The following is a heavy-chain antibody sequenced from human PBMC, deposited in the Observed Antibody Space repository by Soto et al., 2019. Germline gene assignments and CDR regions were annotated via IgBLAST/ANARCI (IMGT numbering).Heavy chain of an antibody. D-gene: IGHD4-17*01. Sequence: EVQLVESGGGLVQPGGSLRLSCAASGFTFSSYSMNWVRQAPGKGLEWVSYISSSSSTIYYADSVKGRFTISRDNAKNSLYLQMNSLRVEDTAVYYCARSVRYGDYLNWFDPWGQGTLVTVSS. CDR3: ARSVRYGDYLNWFDP. CDR2: ISSSSSTI. V-gene: IGHV3-48*01. J-gene: IGHJ5*02. CDR1: GFTFSSYS.